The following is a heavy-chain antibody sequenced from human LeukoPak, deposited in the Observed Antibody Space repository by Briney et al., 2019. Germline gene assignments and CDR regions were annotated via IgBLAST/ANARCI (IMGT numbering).Heavy chain of an antibody. J-gene: IGHJ4*02. CDR1: GYTFTGYY. D-gene: IGHD4/OR15-4a*01. CDR3: ARDLSMFYGAAFDY. CDR2: INPNSGGT. V-gene: IGHV1-2*02. Sequence: ASVKVSCKASGYTFTGYYMHWVRQAPGQGLEWMGWINPNSGGTNYAQKFQGRVTTTRDTSISTAYMELSRLRSDDTAVYYCARDLSMFYGAAFDYWGQGTLVTVSS.